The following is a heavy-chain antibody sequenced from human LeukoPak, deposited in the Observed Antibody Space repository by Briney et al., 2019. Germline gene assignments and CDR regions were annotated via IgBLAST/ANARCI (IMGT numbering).Heavy chain of an antibody. J-gene: IGHJ4*02. Sequence: PSETLSLTCTVSGGSISSYYWSWIRQPPGKGLEWIGYIYYSRSTNYNPSLKSRVTISVDTSKNQFSLKLSSVTAADTAVYYCARFRGNDYGAFDYWGQGTLVTVSS. V-gene: IGHV4-59*12. CDR3: ARFRGNDYGAFDY. CDR1: GGSISSYY. D-gene: IGHD4-17*01. CDR2: IYYSRST.